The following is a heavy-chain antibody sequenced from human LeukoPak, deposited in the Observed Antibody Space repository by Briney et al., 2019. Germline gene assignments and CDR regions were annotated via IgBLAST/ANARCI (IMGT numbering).Heavy chain of an antibody. CDR3: ARGKGFDY. J-gene: IGHJ4*02. CDR2: INHSGST. V-gene: IGHV4-34*01. CDR1: GGSFSGYY. Sequence: SETLSLTCAVYGGSFSGYYWSWIRQPPGKGLEWIGEINHSGSTNYNPSLKSRVTISVDTSKNQFSLKLSSVTAADTAVYYCARGKGFDYWGQGTLVTVSS.